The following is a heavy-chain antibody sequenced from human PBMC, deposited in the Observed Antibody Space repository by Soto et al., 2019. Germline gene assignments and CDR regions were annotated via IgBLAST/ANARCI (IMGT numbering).Heavy chain of an antibody. CDR1: GFSLGTSGVG. CDR2: IYWNDDK. CDR3: AHSPRDCYDCSGYLNWFEP. D-gene: IGHD3-22*01. J-gene: IGHJ5*02. V-gene: IGHV2-5*01. Sequence: SGPTMVHPTQTLTLTCTFSGFSLGTSGVGVGWIRQPPGKALEWLALIYWNDDKRYSPSLKSRLTITKDTSKNQVVLTMPNMDTVDTATYYCAHSPRDCYDCSGYLNWFEPWGQGTLVTVSS.